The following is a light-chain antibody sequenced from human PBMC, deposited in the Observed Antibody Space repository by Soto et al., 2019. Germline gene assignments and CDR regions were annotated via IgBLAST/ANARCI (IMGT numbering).Light chain of an antibody. J-gene: IGKJ5*01. CDR3: QHYENFPIT. CDR1: HDIRKY. Sequence: DIQMTQSPSSLSASVGDRVTITCQASHDIRKYLNWYQQKPGKAPKLLIYDASNMETGVPSRFTGSGSGTDFTFTISSLQPEDIATYYCQHYENFPITFGQGTRLEIK. CDR2: DAS. V-gene: IGKV1-33*01.